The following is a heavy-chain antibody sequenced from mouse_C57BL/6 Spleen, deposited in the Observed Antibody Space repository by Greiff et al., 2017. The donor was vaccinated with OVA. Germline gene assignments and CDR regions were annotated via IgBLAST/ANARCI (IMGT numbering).Heavy chain of an antibody. Sequence: EVKVVESGEGLVKPGGSLKLSCAASGFTFSSYAMSWVRQTPEKRLEWVAYISSGGDYIYYADTVKGRFTISRDNARNTLYLQMSSLKSEDTAMYYCTREGYGYFDVWGTGTTVTVSS. CDR1: GFTFSSYA. CDR2: ISSGGDYI. J-gene: IGHJ1*03. V-gene: IGHV5-9-1*02. CDR3: TREGYGYFDV.